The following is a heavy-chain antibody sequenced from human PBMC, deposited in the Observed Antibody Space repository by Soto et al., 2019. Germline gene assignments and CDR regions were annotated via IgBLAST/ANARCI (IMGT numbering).Heavy chain of an antibody. Sequence: SETLSLTCTVSGGSISSYYWSWIRQPPGKGLEWIGYIYYSGSTNYNPSLKSRVTISVDTSKNQFSLKLGSVTAADTAVYYCARVSEAGNDYWGQGTLVTVSS. CDR2: IYYSGST. V-gene: IGHV4-59*01. J-gene: IGHJ4*02. CDR3: ARVSEAGNDY. CDR1: GGSISSYY. D-gene: IGHD3-3*02.